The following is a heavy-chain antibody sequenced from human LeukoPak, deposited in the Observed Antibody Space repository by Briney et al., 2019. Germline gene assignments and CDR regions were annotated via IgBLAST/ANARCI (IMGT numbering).Heavy chain of an antibody. D-gene: IGHD3-10*01. CDR1: GYSFTSYW. Sequence: GESLKISCKGSGYSFTSYWIGWVRQMPGKGLEWMGIIYPGDSDTRYSPSFQGQVTISADKSISTAYLQWSSLKASDTAMYYCARQIKSRIGESTLYYFDYWGQGTLVTVSS. V-gene: IGHV5-51*01. CDR3: ARQIKSRIGESTLYYFDY. CDR2: IYPGDSDT. J-gene: IGHJ4*02.